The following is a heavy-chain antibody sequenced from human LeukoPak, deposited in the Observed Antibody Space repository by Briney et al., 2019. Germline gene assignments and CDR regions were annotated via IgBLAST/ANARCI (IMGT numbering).Heavy chain of an antibody. Sequence: SETLSLTCTVSDDSISDYYRGWIRQPPGKGLEWIGYFYNSGRSTYNPSLKSRVTISVDTSKNQFSLKLSSVTAADTAVYYCARRGYSYGNNWFDPWGQGTLVTVSS. CDR1: DDSISDYY. D-gene: IGHD5-18*01. V-gene: IGHV4-59*08. CDR2: FYNSGRS. J-gene: IGHJ5*02. CDR3: ARRGYSYGNNWFDP.